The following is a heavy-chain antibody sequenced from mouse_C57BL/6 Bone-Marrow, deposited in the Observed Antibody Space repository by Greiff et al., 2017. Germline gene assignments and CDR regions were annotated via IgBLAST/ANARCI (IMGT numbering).Heavy chain of an antibody. V-gene: IGHV14-4*01. Sequence: VQLQQSGAELVRPGASVKLSCTASGFNIKDDYMHWVKQRPEQGLEWIGWIDPENGDTEYASKFQGKATITADTSSNTAYLQLSSLTSEDTAVYYCTIYYGSIHYFDYWGQGTTLTVSS. CDR1: GFNIKDDY. CDR2: IDPENGDT. D-gene: IGHD1-1*01. J-gene: IGHJ2*01. CDR3: TIYYGSIHYFDY.